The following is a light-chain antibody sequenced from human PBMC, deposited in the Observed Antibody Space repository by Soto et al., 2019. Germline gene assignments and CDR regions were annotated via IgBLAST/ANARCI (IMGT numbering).Light chain of an antibody. CDR1: SSDVGGYNY. CDR3: CSYAGSYTFPYV. J-gene: IGLJ1*01. V-gene: IGLV2-11*01. Sequence: QSPLTQPRSLSGSPGQSVTISFTGTSSDVGGYNYVSWYQQHQGKAPKLMIYDVSKRPSGVPDRFSGSKSGNPASLTISGLQAEDEADYYCCSYAGSYTFPYVFGTGTRSPS. CDR2: DVS.